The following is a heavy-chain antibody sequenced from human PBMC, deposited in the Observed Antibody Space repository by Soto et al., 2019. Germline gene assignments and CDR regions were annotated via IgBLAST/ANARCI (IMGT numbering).Heavy chain of an antibody. J-gene: IGHJ4*02. D-gene: IGHD3-10*01. Sequence: GGSLRLSCAASGFTFDDYVMHWVRQAPGKGLEWVSGISWNSGSIGYADSVKDRFTISRDNAKNSLYLQMNSLRAEDTALYYCAKDSGSSVEGLYYFDYWGQGTLVTVSS. CDR2: ISWNSGSI. CDR3: AKDSGSSVEGLYYFDY. V-gene: IGHV3-9*01. CDR1: GFTFDDYV.